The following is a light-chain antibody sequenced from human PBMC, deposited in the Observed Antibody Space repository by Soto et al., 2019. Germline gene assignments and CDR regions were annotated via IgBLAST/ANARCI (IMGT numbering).Light chain of an antibody. V-gene: IGKV2-28*01. J-gene: IGKJ1*01. CDR3: MQALQTPRT. Sequence: DIVLTQSPLFLPVTPGEPASLSCRSSQSLLGSGGHNYLDWYVQKPGQSPQFGIFLGSHRPSGVPDRFSGSGSGTDFTLKISRVEAEDVGVYFCMQALQTPRTFGQGTRVEI. CDR2: LGS. CDR1: QSLLGSGGHNY.